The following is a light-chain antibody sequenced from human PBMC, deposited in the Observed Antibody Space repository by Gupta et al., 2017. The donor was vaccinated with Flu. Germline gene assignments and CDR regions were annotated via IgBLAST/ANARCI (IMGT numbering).Light chain of an antibody. J-gene: IGKJ1*01. CDR2: GGS. V-gene: IGKV3-20*01. CDR1: QTVSDSN. Sequence: DIVLTQSPGTLSWSPGERGTLFCRASQTVSDSNVAWYQQKPGQAPRLLIYGGSRRATGIPERFSGSGSGTDFTLTHIRLEPEDYAVYYCQQYGATPRTFGQGTKVEI. CDR3: QQYGATPRT.